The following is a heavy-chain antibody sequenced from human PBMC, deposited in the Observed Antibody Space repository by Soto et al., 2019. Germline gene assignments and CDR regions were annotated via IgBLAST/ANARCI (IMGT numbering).Heavy chain of an antibody. CDR1: GGSFSGYY. D-gene: IGHD5-12*01. V-gene: IGHV4-34*01. J-gene: IGHJ6*02. CDR3: ARLCVGLRPQFYYYYGMDV. CDR2: INHSGST. Sequence: QVQLQQWGAGLLKPSETLSLTCAVYGGSFSGYYWSWIRQPPGKGLEWIGEINHSGSTNYNPSLKSRVTISVDTSKNQFSLKLSSVTAADTAVYYCARLCVGLRPQFYYYYGMDVWGQGTTVTVSS.